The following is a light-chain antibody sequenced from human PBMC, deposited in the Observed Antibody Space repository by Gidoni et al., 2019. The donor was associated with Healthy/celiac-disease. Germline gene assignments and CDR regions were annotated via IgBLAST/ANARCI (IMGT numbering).Light chain of an antibody. Sequence: DIVLTQSPATLSLSPGERATLSCRASPSVSSYLAWYQQKPGQAPRLLIYDASNRATGIPARFSGSGSGTDFTLTFSSLEPEDFAVYYCQQRSNWPPITFGQGTRLEIK. V-gene: IGKV3-11*01. CDR3: QQRSNWPPIT. CDR1: PSVSSY. J-gene: IGKJ5*01. CDR2: DAS.